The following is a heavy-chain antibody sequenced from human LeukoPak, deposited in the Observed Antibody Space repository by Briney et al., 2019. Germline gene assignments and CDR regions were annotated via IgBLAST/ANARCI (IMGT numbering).Heavy chain of an antibody. CDR1: GGSISIYY. D-gene: IGHD1-26*01. J-gene: IGHJ5*02. CDR2: VYYTGST. Sequence: PSETLSLTCSVSGGSISIYYWSWIRQPPGKGLEWIGYVYYTGSTSYNPSLKSRVTMSLDASKNQFSLELNSVTPADTAVYYCARGGNYWPQWWFDPWGRGTLVSVSS. V-gene: IGHV4-59*01. CDR3: ARGGNYWPQWWFDP.